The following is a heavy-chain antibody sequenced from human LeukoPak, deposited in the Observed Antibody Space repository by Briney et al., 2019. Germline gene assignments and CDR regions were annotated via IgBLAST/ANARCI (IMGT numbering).Heavy chain of an antibody. V-gene: IGHV1-46*01. Sequence: ASVKVSCEASGYTFTSYYMHWVRQAPGQGLEWMGIINPSGGSTSYAQKFQGRVTMTRDTSTSTVYMELSSLRSEDTAVYYCARDGVLLWFGESGADCMDVWGQGTTVTVSS. CDR3: ARDGVLLWFGESGADCMDV. J-gene: IGHJ6*02. CDR1: GYTFTSYY. D-gene: IGHD3-10*01. CDR2: INPSGGST.